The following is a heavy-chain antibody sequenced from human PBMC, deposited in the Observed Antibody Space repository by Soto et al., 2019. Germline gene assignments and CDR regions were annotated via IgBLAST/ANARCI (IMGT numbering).Heavy chain of an antibody. Sequence: QVHLVQSGAEVKKPGSSVKVSCEASGGSFYNYAVTWVRQAPGQGLGWVGSIIPIFDKPNFAQKFQGRPTITADKSTSIAYMELNSLTSGDTAVYYCARRTGLAARLASPAYYGLDVWGQGTTVIVSS. CDR3: ARRTGLAARLASPAYYGLDV. CDR2: IIPIFDKP. D-gene: IGHD6-6*01. CDR1: GGSFYNYA. V-gene: IGHV1-69*06. J-gene: IGHJ6*02.